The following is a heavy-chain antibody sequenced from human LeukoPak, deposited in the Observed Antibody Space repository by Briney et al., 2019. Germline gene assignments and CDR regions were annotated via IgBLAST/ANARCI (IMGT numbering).Heavy chain of an antibody. Sequence: PSETLSLTCTVSGGSISGYYWSWIRQPAGKGPEWIGRIYTSGTTHDNPSLKSRVTIPVDKSKNQFSLKLSSVTAADTAVYYCARDPYGSGSYYGYWGQGTLVTVSS. CDR1: GGSISGYY. CDR2: IYTSGTT. V-gene: IGHV4-4*07. CDR3: ARDPYGSGSYYGY. J-gene: IGHJ4*02. D-gene: IGHD3-10*01.